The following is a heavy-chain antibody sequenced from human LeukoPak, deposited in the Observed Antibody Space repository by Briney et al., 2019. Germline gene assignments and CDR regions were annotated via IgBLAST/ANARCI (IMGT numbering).Heavy chain of an antibody. CDR1: GFTFSGSA. CDR2: IRSKANSYAT. D-gene: IGHD2-21*02. CDR3: TRHETAYCGGDCYQEFDY. V-gene: IGHV3-73*01. J-gene: IGHJ4*02. Sequence: PGGSLRLSCAASGFTFSGSAMHWVRQASGKGLEWVGRIRSKANSYATAYAASVKGRFTISRDDSKNTAYLQMNSLKTEDTAVYYCTRHETAYCGGDCYQEFDYWGQGTLVTVSS.